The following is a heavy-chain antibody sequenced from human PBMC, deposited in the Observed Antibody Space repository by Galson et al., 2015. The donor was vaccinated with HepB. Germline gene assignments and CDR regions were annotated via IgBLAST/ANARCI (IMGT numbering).Heavy chain of an antibody. D-gene: IGHD5-12*01. Sequence: SLRLSCAASGFSFSDYGMHWVRQAPGKGLEYVSTITKNGDNTYYADSLKGRFTISRDNSKNTLYLQMSGLRVEDTALYYCVKDGTATMTHLDYWGQGTLVTV. CDR3: VKDGTATMTHLDY. J-gene: IGHJ4*02. CDR1: GFSFSDYG. V-gene: IGHV3-64D*06. CDR2: ITKNGDNT.